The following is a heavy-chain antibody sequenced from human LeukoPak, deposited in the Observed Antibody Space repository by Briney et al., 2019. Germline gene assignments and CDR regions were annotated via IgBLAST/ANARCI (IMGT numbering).Heavy chain of an antibody. Sequence: SVKVSCKASGGTFTSYAISWVRQAPGQGLEWMGGIIPIFGTANYAQKFQGRVTITADESTSTAYMELSSLRSEDTAVYYCATYYYDSSGYYSFDYWGQGTLVTVSS. CDR3: ATYYYDSSGYYSFDY. V-gene: IGHV1-69*13. CDR1: GGTFTSYA. D-gene: IGHD3-22*01. J-gene: IGHJ4*02. CDR2: IIPIFGTA.